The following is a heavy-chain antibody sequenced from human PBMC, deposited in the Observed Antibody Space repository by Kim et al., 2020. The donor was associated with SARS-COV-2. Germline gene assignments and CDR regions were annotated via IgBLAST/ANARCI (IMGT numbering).Heavy chain of an antibody. D-gene: IGHD3-10*01. CDR2: TA. V-gene: IGHV1-69*01. J-gene: IGHJ4*02. CDR3: ARSRLYYFDY. Sequence: TANYAQKCQGRVTITADESTSTAYMELSSLRSEYTAVYYCARSRLYYFDYWGQGTLVTVSS.